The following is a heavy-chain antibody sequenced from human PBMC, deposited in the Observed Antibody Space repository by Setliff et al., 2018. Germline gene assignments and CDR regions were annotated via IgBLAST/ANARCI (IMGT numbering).Heavy chain of an antibody. J-gene: IGHJ4*02. CDR1: GGSISSHY. Sequence: PSETLSLTCTVSGGSISSHYWTWIRQPAGKGLEWIGRLYTSGDTNYNPSLKSRVSMSLDTSKNQFSLKLTSVTAADTAVYYCARGGTFRYSDYWGQGTPVTVSS. CDR3: ARGGTFRYSDY. CDR2: LYTSGDT. V-gene: IGHV4-4*07. D-gene: IGHD5-12*01.